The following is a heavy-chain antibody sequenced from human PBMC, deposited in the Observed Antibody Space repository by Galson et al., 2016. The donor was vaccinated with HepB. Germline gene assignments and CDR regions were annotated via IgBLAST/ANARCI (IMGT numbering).Heavy chain of an antibody. Sequence: SLRLSCAASGFSFSDHAIHWVRQAPGKGPEWLSIISYGSSIYYADSVKGRFTISRDNSKNTVYLQMNNLRREDTALYYCARDWGSSGWYNWFDPWGQGTLVTVSS. CDR2: ISYGSSI. J-gene: IGHJ5*02. D-gene: IGHD6-19*01. CDR1: GFSFSDHA. CDR3: ARDWGSSGWYNWFDP. V-gene: IGHV3-30*04.